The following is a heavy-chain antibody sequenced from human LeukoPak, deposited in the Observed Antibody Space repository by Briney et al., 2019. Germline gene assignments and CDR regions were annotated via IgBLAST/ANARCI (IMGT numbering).Heavy chain of an antibody. V-gene: IGHV5-51*01. J-gene: IGHJ4*02. Sequence: GESLKISCMGSGYIFSSYLIGWGRQMPGKVLECMGIIYPGDSDTRYSPSFQGQVTISADKSISTAYLQWSRLKASVTAMYYCATLASPCSRTSCHFDYWGQGTLVTVSS. CDR3: ATLASPCSRTSCHFDY. CDR2: IYPGDSDT. D-gene: IGHD2-2*01. CDR1: GYIFSSYL.